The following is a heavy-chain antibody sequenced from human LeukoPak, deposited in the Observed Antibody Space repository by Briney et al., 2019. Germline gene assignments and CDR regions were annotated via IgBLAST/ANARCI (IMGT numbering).Heavy chain of an antibody. CDR1: GGSFSGYY. CDR2: INHSGST. D-gene: IGHD6-6*01. Sequence: PSETLSLTCAVYGGSFSGYYWSWIRQPPGKGLEWIGEINHSGSTNYNPSLKSRVTISVDTSKNQFSLKLSSVTAADTAVYYCARTTSIAARPHFDYWGQGTLVTVSS. CDR3: ARTTSIAARPHFDY. J-gene: IGHJ4*02. V-gene: IGHV4-34*01.